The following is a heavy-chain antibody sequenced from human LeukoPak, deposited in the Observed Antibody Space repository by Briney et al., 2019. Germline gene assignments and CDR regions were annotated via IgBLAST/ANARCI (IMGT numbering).Heavy chain of an antibody. Sequence: GGSLRLSCAASGFTFSSYAMSWVRQAPGKGLEWVSVNSGSGGSTYYADSVKGRFTISRDNSKNTLYLQMNSLRAEDTAVYYCAKVLIGLVFGVPRDIWGQGTMVTVSS. V-gene: IGHV3-23*01. D-gene: IGHD3-3*01. CDR1: GFTFSSYA. J-gene: IGHJ3*02. CDR3: AKVLIGLVFGVPRDI. CDR2: NSGSGGST.